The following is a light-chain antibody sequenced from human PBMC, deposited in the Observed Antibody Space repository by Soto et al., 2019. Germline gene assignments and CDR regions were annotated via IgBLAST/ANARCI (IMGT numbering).Light chain of an antibody. CDR1: QSLTNK. CDR3: QQYSDWPYS. CDR2: GAS. V-gene: IGKV3-15*01. Sequence: VMTQSPATLSVSPGERATLSCRASQSLTNKLAWYQQRPGQAPSLLIYGASTRARGISARFSGTGSGTEFTLTISSLQSEDFAVYYCQQYSDWPYSFGQGTKLEIK. J-gene: IGKJ2*03.